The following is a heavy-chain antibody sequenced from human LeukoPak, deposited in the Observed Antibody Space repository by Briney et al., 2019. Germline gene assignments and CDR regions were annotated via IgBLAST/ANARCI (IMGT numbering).Heavy chain of an antibody. D-gene: IGHD6-6*01. Sequence: GASVKVSCKASDYTLTGYYMHWVRQAPGQGLEWMGWINPNSGGTDYAQKFRGRVTMTGDTSISTAYMELSRLRSDDTAVYYCAREETSIVTRPWYWGQGTLVTVSS. V-gene: IGHV1-2*02. CDR3: AREETSIVTRPWY. J-gene: IGHJ4*02. CDR2: INPNSGGT. CDR1: DYTLTGYY.